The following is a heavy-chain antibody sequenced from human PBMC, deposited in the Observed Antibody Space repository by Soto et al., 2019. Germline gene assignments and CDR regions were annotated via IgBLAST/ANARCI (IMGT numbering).Heavy chain of an antibody. CDR1: GGSISNSDYY. V-gene: IGHV4-39*01. CDR2: IYYSGTS. Sequence: QLQLQESGPGLVKPSETLSLTCTVSGGSISNSDYYWGWIRQSPGKGLEWIGTIYYSGTSFYDPSLKSRLTMSVDTSKNQFSLRLSSVTAADTAVYYGARQALGTTWTDFDYWGQGTLVTVSS. J-gene: IGHJ4*02. CDR3: ARQALGTTWTDFDY. D-gene: IGHD1-7*01.